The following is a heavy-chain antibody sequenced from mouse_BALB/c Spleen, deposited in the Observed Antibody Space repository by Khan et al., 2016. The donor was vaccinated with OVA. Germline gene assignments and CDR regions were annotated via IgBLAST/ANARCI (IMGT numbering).Heavy chain of an antibody. CDR2: ISYSGST. V-gene: IGHV3-2*02. CDR3: ARTARIKY. J-gene: IGHJ2*01. D-gene: IGHD1-2*01. Sequence: DVQLQESGPGLVKPSQSLSLTCTVTGYSITSGYGWNWIRQFPGNKLEWMGYISYSGSTNYNPSLKRRIAITRDTSKNQSFLQLNSVTTEETATYYCARTARIKYWGHGTTLTVSS. CDR1: GYSITSGYG.